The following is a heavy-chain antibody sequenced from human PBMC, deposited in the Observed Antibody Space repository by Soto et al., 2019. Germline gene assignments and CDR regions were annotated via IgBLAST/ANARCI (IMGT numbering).Heavy chain of an antibody. J-gene: IGHJ5*02. CDR1: GYTFTSYA. D-gene: IGHD2-2*01. Sequence: QVQLVQSGAEMRKPGASVMVSCKASGYTFTSYAMNWVRQAPGQRLEWMGWINGGNGDTKYSQRFQDRVTITRDTSANTVYMELSSLTSEDTAVYYCARARGTSWYNWFDPWGQGTLVTVSS. CDR2: INGGNGDT. V-gene: IGHV1-3*01. CDR3: ARARGTSWYNWFDP.